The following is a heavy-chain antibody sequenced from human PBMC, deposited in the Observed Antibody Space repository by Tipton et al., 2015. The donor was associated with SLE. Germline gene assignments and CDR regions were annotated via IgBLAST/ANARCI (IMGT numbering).Heavy chain of an antibody. CDR2: IKQDGTKK. Sequence: SLRLSCAASGFTFSSYWMSWVRQAPGKGLDWVANIKQDGTKKHYVDSVKGRFTISRDNAKNSLYLQMNSLRAEDTAVYYCAKIPLTGDRTWGLFDSWGQGTLVTVSS. V-gene: IGHV3-7*01. CDR1: GFTFSSYW. J-gene: IGHJ4*02. CDR3: AKIPLTGDRTWGLFDS. D-gene: IGHD1-20*01.